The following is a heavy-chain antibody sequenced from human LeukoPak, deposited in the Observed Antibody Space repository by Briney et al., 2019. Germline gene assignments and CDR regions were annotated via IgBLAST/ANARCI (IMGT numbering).Heavy chain of an antibody. Sequence: GGSLRLSCAASGFTFSSYWMHWVRQAPGKGLVWISRINSDGSGTSYADSVKGRFTISRDNAKNTLYLQMNSLRAEDTAVYYCARADDGANSWVNYWGQGALVTVSS. J-gene: IGHJ4*02. D-gene: IGHD4-23*01. V-gene: IGHV3-74*01. CDR3: ARADDGANSWVNY. CDR2: INSDGSGT. CDR1: GFTFSSYW.